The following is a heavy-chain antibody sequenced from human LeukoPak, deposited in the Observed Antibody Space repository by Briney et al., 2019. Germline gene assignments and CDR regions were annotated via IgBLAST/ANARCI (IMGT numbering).Heavy chain of an antibody. Sequence: ASVTVSCKVSGYTLTELSTHWVRQAPGKGLEWMGGFDPEDGEAIYAQKFQGRVTMTEDTSTDTAYMELSSLRSEDTAVYYCTTANRLTRDSSGYYPDSWGQGTLVTVSS. CDR1: GYTLTELS. CDR2: FDPEDGEA. V-gene: IGHV1-24*01. J-gene: IGHJ4*02. D-gene: IGHD3-22*01. CDR3: TTANRLTRDSSGYYPDS.